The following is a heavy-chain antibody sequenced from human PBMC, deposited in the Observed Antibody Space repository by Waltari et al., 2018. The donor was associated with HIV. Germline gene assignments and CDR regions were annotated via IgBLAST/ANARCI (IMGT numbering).Heavy chain of an antibody. Sequence: VESGGRLIPPGGSLGLSCPAYSLRIAGQHVTWIRQAPGGSLEWVAVIYPDDTTHYADSVSGRFTISRAKSRTTVLLLMTGLFVDDTATYFCATGVRYYGPWGQGTRVTVSS. V-gene: IGHV3-53*01. D-gene: IGHD3-10*01. J-gene: IGHJ5*02. CDR2: IYPDDTT. CDR1: SLRIAGQH. CDR3: ATGVRYYGP.